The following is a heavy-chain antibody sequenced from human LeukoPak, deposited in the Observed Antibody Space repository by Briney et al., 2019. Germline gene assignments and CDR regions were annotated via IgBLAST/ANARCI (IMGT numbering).Heavy chain of an antibody. CDR2: ISTSSTTI. CDR1: GFTFSDSY. J-gene: IGHJ5*02. D-gene: IGHD4-17*01. V-gene: IGHV3-11*04. CDR3: AREGMPEDDYGDYGFDP. Sequence: GGSLRLSCAASGFTFSDSYMSWIRQAPGKGLEWVSYISTSSTTIHYADSVKGRFTISRDNAKNSLYLQMNSLRAEDTAVYYCAREGMPEDDYGDYGFDPWGQGTLVTVSS.